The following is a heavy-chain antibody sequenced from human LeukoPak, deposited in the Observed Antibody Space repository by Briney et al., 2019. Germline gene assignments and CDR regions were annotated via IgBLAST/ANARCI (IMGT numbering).Heavy chain of an antibody. CDR2: INQDGSEI. CDR3: ARDQGSMIVERTTNWYFDL. V-gene: IGHV3-7*01. D-gene: IGHD3-22*01. J-gene: IGHJ2*01. Sequence: PGGSLRLSCAASAFTFSNYWMSWVRQAPGKGLEWEANINQDGSEIYYEDSVQGRFTISRDNAKHSLYPKINSVRADDTAVYYCARDQGSMIVERTTNWYFDLWGRGTLVTVSS. CDR1: AFTFSNYW.